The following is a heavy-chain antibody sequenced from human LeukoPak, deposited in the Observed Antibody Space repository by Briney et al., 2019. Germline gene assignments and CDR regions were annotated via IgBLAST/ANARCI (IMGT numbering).Heavy chain of an antibody. CDR3: ARSFRKDIVATIGY. V-gene: IGHV1-2*02. CDR1: GYTFTGYY. Sequence: GASVKVSCKASGYTFTGYYMHWVRQAPGQGLEWMGWINPNSGGTNYAQKFQGRVTMTRDTFISTAYMELSRLRSDDTAVYYCARSFRKDIVATIGYWGQGTLVTVSS. CDR2: INPNSGGT. J-gene: IGHJ4*02. D-gene: IGHD5-12*01.